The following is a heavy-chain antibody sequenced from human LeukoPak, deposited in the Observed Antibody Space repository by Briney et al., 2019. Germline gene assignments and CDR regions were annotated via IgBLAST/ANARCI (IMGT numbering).Heavy chain of an antibody. CDR2: IYTSGST. CDR3: ARGGLAVVAANWFDP. CDR1: GGSISGYY. V-gene: IGHV4-4*07. D-gene: IGHD2-15*01. J-gene: IGHJ5*02. Sequence: SETLSLTCSVSGGSISGYYWTWTRQPAGKGLEWIGRIYTSGSTNYNPSLKSRVTISVDTSKNQFSMKLSSVTAADTAVYYCARGGLAVVAANWFDPWGQGTLVTVSS.